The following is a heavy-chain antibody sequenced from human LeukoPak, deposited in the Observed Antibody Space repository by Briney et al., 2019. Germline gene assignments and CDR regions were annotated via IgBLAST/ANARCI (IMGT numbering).Heavy chain of an antibody. D-gene: IGHD6-6*01. CDR1: GYSISGGYY. CDR2: IYHSGST. CDR3: ARRLGYSSSHAFDI. V-gene: IGHV4-38-2*01. J-gene: IGHJ3*02. Sequence: SETLSLTCAVSGYSISGGYYWGWIRQPPGKGLEWIGSIYHSGSTYYNPSLKSRVTISVDTSKNQFSLKLSSVTAADTAVYYCARRLGYSSSHAFDIWGQGTMVTVSS.